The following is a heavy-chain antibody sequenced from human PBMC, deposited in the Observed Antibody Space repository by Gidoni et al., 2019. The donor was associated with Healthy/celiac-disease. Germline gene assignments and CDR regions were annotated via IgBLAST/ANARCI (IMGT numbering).Heavy chain of an antibody. V-gene: IGHV3-9*01. Sequence: EVQLVESGGGLVQPGRSLRLSCSASGFTFDDYAMHWVRQAPGKGLEWVSGISWNSGSIGYADSVKGRFTISRDNAKNSLYLQMNSLRAEDTALYYCACLTGIWGSPDYWGQGTLVTVSS. J-gene: IGHJ4*02. CDR3: ACLTGIWGSPDY. CDR1: GFTFDDYA. CDR2: ISWNSGSI. D-gene: IGHD3-16*01.